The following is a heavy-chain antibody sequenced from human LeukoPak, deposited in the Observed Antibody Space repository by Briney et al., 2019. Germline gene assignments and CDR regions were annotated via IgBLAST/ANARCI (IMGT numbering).Heavy chain of an antibody. J-gene: IGHJ4*02. CDR3: AKSISEYYYDSSGYYYEYYFDY. D-gene: IGHD3-22*01. CDR1: GFTFSTYA. V-gene: IGHV3-23*01. CDR2: ISGSGDST. Sequence: GGSLRLSCAASGFTFSTYAMSWVRQAPGKGLEWVSAISGSGDSTYYADSVKGRFTISRDNSNNTLYLQMNSLRAEDTAVYYRAKSISEYYYDSSGYYYEYYFDYWGQGTLVTVSS.